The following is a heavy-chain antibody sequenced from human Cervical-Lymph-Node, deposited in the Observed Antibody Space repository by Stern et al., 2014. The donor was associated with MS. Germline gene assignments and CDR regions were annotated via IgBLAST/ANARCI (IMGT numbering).Heavy chain of an antibody. CDR2: TYYSGST. CDR3: ARGGRTPHFYGLDV. Sequence: QVQLQESGPRLVKPAQTVSLTCTVSGGSISSGGYYWNWIRQYPGEGLEWIGYTYYSGSTYYNPSHKSLVTLAVNTSNNQISLNMSSVTAADTAVYYCARGGRTPHFYGLDVWGQGTTVTVSS. D-gene: IGHD1/OR15-1a*01. J-gene: IGHJ6*02. CDR1: GGSISSGGYY. V-gene: IGHV4-31*01.